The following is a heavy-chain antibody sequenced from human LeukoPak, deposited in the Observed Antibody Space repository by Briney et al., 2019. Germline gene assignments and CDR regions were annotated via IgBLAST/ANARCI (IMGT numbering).Heavy chain of an antibody. CDR3: ASVSSGWYEY. CDR2: IYSGGST. J-gene: IGHJ4*02. D-gene: IGHD6-19*01. CDR1: GFTVSSNY. V-gene: IGHV3-53*01. Sequence: GGSLRLSCAASGFTVSSNYMSWVRQAPGKGLEWVSVIYSGGSTYYSDSVKGRVTISRDNSKNTLYLQMNSLRAEDTAVYYCASVSSGWYEYWGQGTLVTVSS.